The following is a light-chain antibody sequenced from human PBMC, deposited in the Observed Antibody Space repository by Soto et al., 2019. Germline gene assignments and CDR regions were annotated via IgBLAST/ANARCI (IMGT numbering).Light chain of an antibody. CDR3: QSYDSSLSGYV. J-gene: IGLJ1*01. V-gene: IGLV1-40*01. Sequence: QSVLTQPPSVSGAPGQRVTISCTGSSSNIGAGYDVHWYQQLPGTAPKLLIYGNNNRPSGVPDRFSGSKSDTSASLAITGLQAVDEADYYCQSYDSSLSGYVFGTGTRSPS. CDR2: GNN. CDR1: SSNIGAGYD.